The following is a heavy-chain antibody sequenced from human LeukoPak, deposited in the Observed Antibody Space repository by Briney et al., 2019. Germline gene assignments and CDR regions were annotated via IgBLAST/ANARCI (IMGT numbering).Heavy chain of an antibody. CDR1: GASISSYY. CDR3: ARYHPPYYYYGMDV. V-gene: IGHV4-59*08. CDR2: IYYSGST. D-gene: IGHD1-14*01. J-gene: IGHJ6*02. Sequence: KPSETLSLTCTVSGASISSYYWSWIRQPPGKGLEWIGYIYYSGSTNYNPSLKSRVTISVDTSKNQFSLKLSSVTAADTAVYYCARYHPPYYYYGMDVWGQGTTVTVSS.